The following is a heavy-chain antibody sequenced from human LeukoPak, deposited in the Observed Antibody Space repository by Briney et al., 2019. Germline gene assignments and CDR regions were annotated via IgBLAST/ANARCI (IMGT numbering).Heavy chain of an antibody. V-gene: IGHV1-46*01. J-gene: IGHJ6*03. CDR3: ARGLDAGSLRGFYYYYYYMDV. Sequence: ASVKVSCKASGYTFTSYYMHWVRQAPGQGLEWMGIINPSGGSTSYAQKFQGRVTMTRDMSTSTVYMELSSLRSEDTAVYYCARGLDAGSLRGFYYYYYYMDVWGKGTTVTVSS. D-gene: IGHD1-26*01. CDR2: INPSGGST. CDR1: GYTFTSYY.